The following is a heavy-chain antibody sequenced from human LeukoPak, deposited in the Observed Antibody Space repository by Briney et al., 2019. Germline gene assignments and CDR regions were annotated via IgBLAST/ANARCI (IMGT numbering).Heavy chain of an antibody. J-gene: IGHJ4*01. Sequence: SVNVSCKVSGDTVAGLSIHWVRHAPGHGLEWMGGFELEDGARIFAQKFQDRVTMTEDTSTDTACMDLSSLRSEVTAVYYCATGYTYDYSLYWGQGSLVTVSS. V-gene: IGHV1-24*01. CDR1: GDTVAGLS. D-gene: IGHD5-18*01. CDR3: ATGYTYDYSLY. CDR2: FELEDGAR.